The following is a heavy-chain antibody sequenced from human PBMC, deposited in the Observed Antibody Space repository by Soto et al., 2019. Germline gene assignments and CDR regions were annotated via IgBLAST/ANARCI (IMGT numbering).Heavy chain of an antibody. Sequence: SETLSLTCTVSGCAISIYYWSWIRQPPGKGLEWIGFVYYTGSTNYNPSLKSRVTISRDTSKNQFSLKVSSVTAADTAVYYCARGQWELLGYFDYWGQGTLVTVS. V-gene: IGHV4-59*12. CDR1: GCAISIYY. J-gene: IGHJ4*02. D-gene: IGHD1-26*01. CDR3: ARGQWELLGYFDY. CDR2: VYYTGST.